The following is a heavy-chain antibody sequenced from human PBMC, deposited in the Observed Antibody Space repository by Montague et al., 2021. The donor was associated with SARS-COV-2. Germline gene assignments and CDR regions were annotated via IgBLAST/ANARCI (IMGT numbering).Heavy chain of an antibody. J-gene: IGHJ3*01. D-gene: IGHD3-16*01. CDR2: IKNDGRTT. CDR1: GFEFSRYW. V-gene: IGHV3-74*01. CDR3: AREEASDYPDAFDL. Sequence: SLRLSCAASGFEFSRYWIHWVRQVPGKGLVWLSSIKNDGRTTGYXDSVKGRFTISRDNAKNTVYLRINSVTVDDTALYYCAREEASDYPDAFDLWGQGTLVTGSS.